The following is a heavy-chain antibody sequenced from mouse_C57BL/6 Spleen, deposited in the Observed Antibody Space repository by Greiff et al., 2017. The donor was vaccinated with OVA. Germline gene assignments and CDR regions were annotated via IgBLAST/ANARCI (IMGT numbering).Heavy chain of an antibody. CDR2: IYPGDGDT. Sequence: QVQLQQSGPELVKPGASVKISCKASGYAFSSSWMNWVKQRPGKGLEWIGRIYPGDGDTNYNGKFKGKATLTADKSSSTAYMQLSSLTSEDSAVYFCARYSNYTGGYWYFDVWGTGTTVTVSS. J-gene: IGHJ1*03. CDR3: ARYSNYTGGYWYFDV. CDR1: GYAFSSSW. V-gene: IGHV1-82*01. D-gene: IGHD2-5*01.